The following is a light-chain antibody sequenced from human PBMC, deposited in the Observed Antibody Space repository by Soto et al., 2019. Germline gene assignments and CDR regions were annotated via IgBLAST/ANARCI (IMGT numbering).Light chain of an antibody. Sequence: QSVLTQPACVSGSPGQSITISCTGTSSDVGSYNLVSWYQQHPGKAPKLMIYEDSKRPSGVANRFSGSKAGNTASLTISGLQAEDEADYYCCSYAGSSTYVFGTGTKLTVL. CDR3: CSYAGSSTYV. CDR1: SSDVGSYNL. J-gene: IGLJ1*01. CDR2: EDS. V-gene: IGLV2-23*01.